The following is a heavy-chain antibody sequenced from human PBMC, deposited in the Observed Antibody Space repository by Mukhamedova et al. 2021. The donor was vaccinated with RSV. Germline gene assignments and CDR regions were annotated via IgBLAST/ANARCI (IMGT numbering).Heavy chain of an antibody. Sequence: GLEWVSAISGSGGDKYYADSVKGRFSISRDNAKNMVYLQMSSLRDDDTALYYCAKVLGSHCTTTSCYPPYYGMDVWGQGTTVSGS. V-gene: IGHV3-23*01. D-gene: IGHD2-2*01. CDR2: ISGSGGDK. CDR3: AKVLGSHCTTTSCYPPYYGMDV. J-gene: IGHJ6*02.